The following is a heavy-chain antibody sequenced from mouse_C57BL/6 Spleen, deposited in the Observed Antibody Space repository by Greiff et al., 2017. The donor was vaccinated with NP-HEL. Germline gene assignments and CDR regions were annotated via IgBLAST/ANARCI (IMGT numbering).Heavy chain of an antibody. Sequence: VQLQQSGPELVKPGASVKISCKASGYAFSSSWMNWVKQRPGKGLEWIGRIYPGDGDTNYNEKFKGKATLTADKSSSTAYMQLSSLTSEDSAVYFCARSRGYAMDYWGQGTSVTVSS. CDR3: ARSRGYAMDY. CDR2: IYPGDGDT. D-gene: IGHD1-1*01. J-gene: IGHJ4*01. CDR1: GYAFSSSW. V-gene: IGHV1-82*01.